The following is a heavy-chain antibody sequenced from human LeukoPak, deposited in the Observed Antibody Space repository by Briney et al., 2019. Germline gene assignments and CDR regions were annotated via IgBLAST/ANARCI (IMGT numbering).Heavy chain of an antibody. CDR3: ARRGRELLQGAFDI. V-gene: IGHV4-4*02. CDR1: GGSISSSNW. Sequence: PSETLSLTCAVSGGSISSSNWWSWVRQPPGKGLEWIGEIYHSGSTNYNPSLKSRVTISVDKSKNQFSLKLSSVTAADTAVYYCARRGRELLQGAFDIWGQGTMVTVSS. J-gene: IGHJ3*02. D-gene: IGHD1-26*01. CDR2: IYHSGST.